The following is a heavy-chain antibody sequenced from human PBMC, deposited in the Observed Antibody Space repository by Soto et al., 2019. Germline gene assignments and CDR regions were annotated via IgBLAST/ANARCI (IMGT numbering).Heavy chain of an antibody. D-gene: IGHD3-10*01. Sequence: QVQLVQSGAEVKKPGSSVKVSCKASGGTFSSYAISWVRQAPGQGLEWMGGIIPIFGTANYAQKFQGRVTITADDSTSTPYMELSSLSSEYTAVYYCARDRMVRGGYYYYYGMDVWGQGTTVTVSS. CDR3: ARDRMVRGGYYYYYGMDV. V-gene: IGHV1-69*12. CDR2: IIPIFGTA. J-gene: IGHJ6*02. CDR1: GGTFSSYA.